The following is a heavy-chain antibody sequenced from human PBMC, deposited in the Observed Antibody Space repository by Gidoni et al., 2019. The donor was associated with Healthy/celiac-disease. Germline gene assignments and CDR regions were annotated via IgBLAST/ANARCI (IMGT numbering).Heavy chain of an antibody. CDR2: IWYDGSNK. CDR1: GFPFSSYG. D-gene: IGHD2-15*01. Sequence: QVQLVESGGGVVQPGRSLRLSCAASGFPFSSYGLHWVRQAPGKGLEWVAVIWYDGSNKYYADSVKGRFTISRDNSKNTLYLQMNSLRAEDTAVYYCARGGKGYCSGGSCLDYYYYGMDVWGQGTTVTVSS. V-gene: IGHV3-33*01. J-gene: IGHJ6*02. CDR3: ARGGKGYCSGGSCLDYYYYGMDV.